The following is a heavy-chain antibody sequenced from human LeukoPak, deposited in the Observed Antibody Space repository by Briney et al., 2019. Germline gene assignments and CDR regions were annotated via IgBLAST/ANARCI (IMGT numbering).Heavy chain of an antibody. J-gene: IGHJ4*02. Sequence: ASVKVSCKASGGTFSSYAISWVRQAPGQGLEWMGGIIPIFGTANYAQKFQGRVTITADESTSTAYMELSSLRSEDTAVYYCARSRSGYDFWSGYYLDYWGQGTLVTVPS. D-gene: IGHD3-3*01. CDR3: ARSRSGYDFWSGYYLDY. V-gene: IGHV1-69*13. CDR1: GGTFSSYA. CDR2: IIPIFGTA.